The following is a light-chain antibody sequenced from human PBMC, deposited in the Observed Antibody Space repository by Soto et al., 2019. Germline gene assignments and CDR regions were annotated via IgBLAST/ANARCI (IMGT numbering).Light chain of an antibody. CDR2: GAS. Sequence: EIVMTQSPATLSVSPGERATLSCRASQSVSRNLAWYQQKPGQAPRLLICGASTRATGIPARFSGSGSGTEFTLTISSLQSEDFATYYCQQYNSYSPYTFGQGTKLEIK. V-gene: IGKV3-15*01. CDR3: QQYNSYSPYT. CDR1: QSVSRN. J-gene: IGKJ2*01.